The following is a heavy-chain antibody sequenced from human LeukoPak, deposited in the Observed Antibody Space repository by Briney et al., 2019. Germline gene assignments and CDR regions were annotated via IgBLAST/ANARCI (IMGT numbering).Heavy chain of an antibody. CDR3: AKDRSGSYSQGLDY. J-gene: IGHJ4*02. Sequence: GGSLRLSCAASGFTFSDYWMHWVRQAPGKGLVWVSRIKTDGSSTSYADSVKGRFTISRDNSKNTLYLQMNSLRAEDTAVYYCAKDRSGSYSQGLDYWGQGTLVTVSS. V-gene: IGHV3-74*01. CDR2: IKTDGSST. CDR1: GFTFSDYW. D-gene: IGHD1-26*01.